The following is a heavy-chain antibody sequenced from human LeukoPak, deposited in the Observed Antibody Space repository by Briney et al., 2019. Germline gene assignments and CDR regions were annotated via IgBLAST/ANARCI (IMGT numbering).Heavy chain of an antibody. CDR1: GYTFTSYG. D-gene: IGHD6-19*01. V-gene: IGHV1-18*01. Sequence: ASVKVSCKASGYTFTSYGITWVRQAPGQGLEWMGWISGHNDNRNYAQKFQGRVTMTTDTSTSTAYMELRSLRSDDTAVYYCAMAGGCGDYYYYYMDVWGKGTTVTISS. J-gene: IGHJ6*03. CDR3: AMAGGCGDYYYYYMDV. CDR2: ISGHNDNR.